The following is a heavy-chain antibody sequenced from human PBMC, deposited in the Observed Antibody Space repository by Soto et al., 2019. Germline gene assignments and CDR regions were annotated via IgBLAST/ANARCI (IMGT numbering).Heavy chain of an antibody. CDR2: INHSGST. Sequence: SETLSLTCAVYGGSFSGYYWSWIRQPPGKGLEWIGEINHSGSTNYNPSLKSRVTISVDTSKNQFSLKLSSVTAADTAVYYCARGPPAGYSSGWYVFWGQGTLVTVSS. CDR1: GGSFSGYY. D-gene: IGHD6-19*01. CDR3: ARGPPAGYSSGWYVF. V-gene: IGHV4-34*01. J-gene: IGHJ4*02.